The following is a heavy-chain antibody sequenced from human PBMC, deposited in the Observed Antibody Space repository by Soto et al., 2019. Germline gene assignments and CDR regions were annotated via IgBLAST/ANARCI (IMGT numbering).Heavy chain of an antibody. J-gene: IGHJ4*02. CDR3: ARVGVYCSSTSCYNPFDY. D-gene: IGHD2-2*02. CDR2: TRNKANSYTT. V-gene: IGHV3-72*01. CDR1: GFTFSDHY. Sequence: EVQLVESGGGLVQPGGSLRLSCAASGFTFSDHYMDWVRQAPGKGLEWVGRTRNKANSYTTEYAATVKGRFTISRDDSKNSLYLQMNSVKTEDTAVYYCARVGVYCSSTSCYNPFDYWGQGTLVTVSS.